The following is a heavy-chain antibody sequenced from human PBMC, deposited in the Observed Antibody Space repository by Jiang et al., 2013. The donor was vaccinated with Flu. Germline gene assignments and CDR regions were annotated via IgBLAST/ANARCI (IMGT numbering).Heavy chain of an antibody. D-gene: IGHD1-26*01. J-gene: IGHJ6*03. V-gene: IGHV1-8*01. CDR3: ARPVGATVSYYMDV. Sequence: QLVESGAEVKKPGASVKVSCKASGYTFTSYDINWVRQATGQGLEWMGWMNPNSGNTGYAQKFQGRVTMTRNTSISTAYMELSSLRSEDTAVYYCARPVGATVSYYMDVWGKGTTVTVSS. CDR1: GYTFTSYD. CDR2: MNPNSGNT.